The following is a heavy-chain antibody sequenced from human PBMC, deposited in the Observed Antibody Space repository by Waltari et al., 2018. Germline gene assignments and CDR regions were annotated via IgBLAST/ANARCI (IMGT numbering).Heavy chain of an antibody. CDR1: GFTFSNAW. V-gene: IGHV3-15*01. CDR2: VKSKADGGTR. D-gene: IGHD3-3*01. J-gene: IGHJ4*02. Sequence: EVQLVESGGGLVKPGGSLRLSCAASGFTFSNAWMSWVGQAPGKGLEWVGRVKSKADGGTRDYSAPVKGRFTISRDDSENTLYLQMNSLKTEDTAVYYCTTLFGDFWSGYFFDFWGQGTLVTVSS. CDR3: TTLFGDFWSGYFFDF.